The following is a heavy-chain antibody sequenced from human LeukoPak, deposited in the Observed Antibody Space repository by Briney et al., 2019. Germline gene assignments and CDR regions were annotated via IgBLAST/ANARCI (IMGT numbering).Heavy chain of an antibody. J-gene: IGHJ6*02. CDR2: ISYDGSNK. V-gene: IGHV3-30*18. CDR3: AKDSYGMDV. CDR1: GFTFSSYS. Sequence: GGSLRLSCAASGFTFSSYSMNWVRQAPGKGLEWVAVISYDGSNKYYADSVKGRFTISRDNSKNTLYLQMNSLRAEDTAVYYCAKDSYGMDVWGQGTTVTVSS.